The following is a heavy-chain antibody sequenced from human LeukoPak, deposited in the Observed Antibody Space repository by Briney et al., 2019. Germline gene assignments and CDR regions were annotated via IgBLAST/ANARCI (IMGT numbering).Heavy chain of an antibody. Sequence: SETLSLTCAVYGESFSGYYWSWIRQPPGKGLEWIGEINHSGSTYYNPSLKSRVTISVDTSKNQFSLKLSSVTAADTAVYYCARAYSGSFYYYYMDVWGKGTTVTVSS. CDR1: GESFSGYY. CDR2: INHSGST. V-gene: IGHV4-34*01. D-gene: IGHD1-26*01. CDR3: ARAYSGSFYYYYMDV. J-gene: IGHJ6*03.